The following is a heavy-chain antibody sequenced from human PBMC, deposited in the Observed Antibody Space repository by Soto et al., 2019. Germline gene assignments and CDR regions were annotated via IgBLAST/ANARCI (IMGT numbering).Heavy chain of an antibody. CDR2: IRWNDDK. J-gene: IGHJ4*02. Sequence: QITLKESGPTLVKPTQTLTLTCTFSGFSLSTSDVGVGWIRQPPGKALEWLAIIRWNDDKIYSPFLKSGLTITKDTSKNQVVLTVTNMDPVDTATYYCEHFERYSLDYWVQGALVTVSS. V-gene: IGHV2-5*01. D-gene: IGHD1-26*01. CDR1: GFSLSTSDVG. CDR3: EHFERYSLDY.